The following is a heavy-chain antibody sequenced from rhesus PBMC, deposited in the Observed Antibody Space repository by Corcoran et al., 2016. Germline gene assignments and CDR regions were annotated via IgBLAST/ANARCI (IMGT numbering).Heavy chain of an antibody. D-gene: IGHD4-29*01. Sequence: EVQLVESGGGWVQTGGSVRMVGAASGFSCWYTYMDWVRLEPGKGREGVGFIRSNAYGGTAEYAASVKGRFTISRDDSKSIAYLQMSSLKTEDTAVYYCTIYGSSYPSTEKAYYFDYWGQGVLVTVSS. CDR3: TIYGSSYPSTEKAYYFDY. CDR2: IRSNAYGGTA. J-gene: IGHJ4*01. V-gene: IGHV3-184*01. CDR1: GFSCWYTY.